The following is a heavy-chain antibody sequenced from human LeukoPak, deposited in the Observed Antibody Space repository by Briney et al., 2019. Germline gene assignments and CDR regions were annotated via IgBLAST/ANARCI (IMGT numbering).Heavy chain of an antibody. CDR3: AKRPSDYGDYVSYFDY. CDR2: ISDDGRRK. CDR1: GFSFISYG. D-gene: IGHD4-17*01. J-gene: IGHJ4*02. V-gene: IGHV3-30*18. Sequence: GGSLRLSCAASGFSFISYGMHWVRQAPGKGLEWVGVISDDGRRKDYADSVKGRFTISRDNSKDTLYLQMNSLRAEDTAVYYCAKRPSDYGDYVSYFDYWGPGTLVTVSS.